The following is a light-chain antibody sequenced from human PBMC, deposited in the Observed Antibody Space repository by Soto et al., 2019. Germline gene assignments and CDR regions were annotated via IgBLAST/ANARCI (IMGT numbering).Light chain of an antibody. Sequence: EIVLTQSPGTLSLSPGERATLCCRAGQSVGSRFLAWYQQKPGQAPRLLIYGASNRATGIPDRFSGSGSGTDFTLTISRLEPEDFAVYYCQQSGTSPPVAFGGGTKVDIK. CDR2: GAS. V-gene: IGKV3-20*01. J-gene: IGKJ4*01. CDR1: QSVGSRF. CDR3: QQSGTSPPVA.